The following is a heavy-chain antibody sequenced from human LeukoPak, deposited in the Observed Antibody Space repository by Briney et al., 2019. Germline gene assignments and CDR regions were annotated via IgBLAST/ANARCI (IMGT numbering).Heavy chain of an antibody. CDR2: IYYSGST. V-gene: IGHV4-59*01. Sequence: SETLSLTCTVSGGSISSYYWSWIRQPPGKGLEWIGYIYYSGSTNYNPSLKSRVTISVDTSKNQFSLKLSSVTAADTAVYYCARTTRGYYGVHAENYFDYWGQGTLVTVSS. CDR3: ARTTRGYYGVHAENYFDY. D-gene: IGHD2-15*01. CDR1: GGSISSYY. J-gene: IGHJ4*02.